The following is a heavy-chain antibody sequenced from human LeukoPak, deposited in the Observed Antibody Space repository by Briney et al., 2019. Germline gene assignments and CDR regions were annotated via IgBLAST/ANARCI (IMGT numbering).Heavy chain of an antibody. D-gene: IGHD3-16*02. CDR3: ARPGEAYYDYVWGSYRTYLEY. CDR1: GYTFTSYD. CDR2: MNPNSGNT. J-gene: IGHJ4*02. Sequence: ASVKVSCKASGYTFTSYDINWVRQATGQGLEWMGWMNPNSGNTGYAQKFQGRVTMTRDMSTSTVYMELSSLRSEDTAVYYCARPGEAYYDYVWGSYRTYLEYWGQGTLVTVSS. V-gene: IGHV1-8*01.